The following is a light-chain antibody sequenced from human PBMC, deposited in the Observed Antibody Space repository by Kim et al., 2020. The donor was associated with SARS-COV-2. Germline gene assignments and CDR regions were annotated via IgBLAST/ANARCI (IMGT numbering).Light chain of an antibody. J-gene: IGKJ4*01. V-gene: IGKV1-39*02. CDR2: SAS. CDR1: QSVFTY. Sequence: VGDRVTITCRASQSVFTYLNWYQQKPGKAPKLLISSASNLQSGVPPRFSGSGSGTDFTLTIGSLEPRDFAIYYCQQRGNWPPALTFGGGTKVDIK. CDR3: QQRGNWPPALT.